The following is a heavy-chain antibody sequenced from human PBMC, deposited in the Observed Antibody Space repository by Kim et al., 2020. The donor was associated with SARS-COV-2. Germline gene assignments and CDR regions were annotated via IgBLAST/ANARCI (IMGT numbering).Heavy chain of an antibody. CDR2: ISGSGGST. CDR1: GFTFSSYA. CDR3: SKVGGGGSYLRTDG. J-gene: IGHJ1*01. D-gene: IGHD1-26*01. Sequence: GGSLRLSCAASGFTFSSYAMSWVRQAPGNRLEWVSAISGSGGSTYYADPVKGRFTISCDNSKNTLSLQMNSLRAEDTVVYYCSKVGGGGSYLRTDGWCQVTLGTASS. V-gene: IGHV3-23*01.